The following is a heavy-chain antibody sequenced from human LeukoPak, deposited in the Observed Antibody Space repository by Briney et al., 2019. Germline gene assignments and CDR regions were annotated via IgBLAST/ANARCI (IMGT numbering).Heavy chain of an antibody. CDR2: ISSSSSTI. CDR3: ARDRGPSHY. CDR1: GFTFSSYS. J-gene: IGHJ4*02. Sequence: PGGSLRLSCAASGFTFSSYSMNWVRQAPGKGLEWVSYISSSSSTIYYADSVKGRFTISRDNAKNSLYLQMNSLRAEDTAVYYCARDRGPSHYWGQGTLVAVSS. V-gene: IGHV3-48*04.